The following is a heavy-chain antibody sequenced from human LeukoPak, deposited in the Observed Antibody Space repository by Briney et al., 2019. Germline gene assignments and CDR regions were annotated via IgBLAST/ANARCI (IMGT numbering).Heavy chain of an antibody. CDR1: GYTFTSYG. CDR2: ISAYNGNT. D-gene: IGHD5-12*01. V-gene: IGHV1-18*01. CDR3: ARGGGYSGYDLIDY. Sequence: ASVKASCKASGYTFTSYGISWVRQAPGRGLEWMGWISAYNGNTNYARKLQGRVTMTTDTSTSTVYMELRSLRSDDTAVYYCARGGGYSGYDLIDYWGQGTLVTVSS. J-gene: IGHJ4*02.